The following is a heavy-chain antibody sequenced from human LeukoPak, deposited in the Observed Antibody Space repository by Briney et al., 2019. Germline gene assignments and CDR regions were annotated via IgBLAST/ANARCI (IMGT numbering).Heavy chain of an antibody. Sequence: SKTLSLTCTVSGGSISSGSYYWSWIRQPAGKGLEWIGRIYTSGSTNYNPSLKSRVTISVDTSKNQFSLKLSSVTAADTAVYYCARVQLRTHLPGPEGYFDYWGQETLVTVSS. D-gene: IGHD3-16*01. V-gene: IGHV4-61*02. J-gene: IGHJ4*02. CDR2: IYTSGST. CDR1: GGSISSGSYY. CDR3: ARVQLRTHLPGPEGYFDY.